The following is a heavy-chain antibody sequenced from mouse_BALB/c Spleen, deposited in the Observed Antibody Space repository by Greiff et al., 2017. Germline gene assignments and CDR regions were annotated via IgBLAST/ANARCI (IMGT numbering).Heavy chain of an antibody. CDR3: ARGGITTVVATDY. CDR1: GYAFSSYW. Sequence: VKLQESGAELVRPGSSVKISCKASGYAFSSYWMNWVKQRPGQGLEWIGQIYPGDGDTNYNGKFKGKATLTADKSSSTAYMQLSSLTSEDSAVYFCARGGITTVVATDYWGQGTTLTVSS. D-gene: IGHD1-1*01. J-gene: IGHJ2*01. CDR2: IYPGDGDT. V-gene: IGHV1-80*01.